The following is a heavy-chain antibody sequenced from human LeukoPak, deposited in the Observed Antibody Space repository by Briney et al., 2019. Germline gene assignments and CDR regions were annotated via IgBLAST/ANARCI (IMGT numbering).Heavy chain of an antibody. Sequence: GGPLRLSCAASGFTFTSYGMHWVRQAPGKGLEWVAFIRYDGSDEYNGDSVRGRFTISRDNSKNTLYLQMNSLRAEDTAVYYCARAGGWLGYFCAFDIWGQGTMVTVSS. J-gene: IGHJ3*02. CDR3: ARAGGWLGYFCAFDI. CDR1: GFTFTSYG. CDR2: IRYDGSDE. D-gene: IGHD3-22*01. V-gene: IGHV3-30*02.